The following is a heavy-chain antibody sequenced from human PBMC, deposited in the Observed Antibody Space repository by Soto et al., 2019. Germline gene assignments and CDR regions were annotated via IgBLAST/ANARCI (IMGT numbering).Heavy chain of an antibody. CDR3: ARGFGSGTSNWFDP. Sequence: AETLSLTCAVYGGAFIGYYWDWIRQPPGKGLEWIGSIYHSGSTYYNVSLKSRVTISVDTSKNQFSLNLSSVTAADTAVYYCARGFGSGTSNWFDPWGQGALVTVSS. V-gene: IGHV4-34*01. J-gene: IGHJ5*02. D-gene: IGHD3-10*01. CDR1: GGAFIGYY. CDR2: IYHSGST.